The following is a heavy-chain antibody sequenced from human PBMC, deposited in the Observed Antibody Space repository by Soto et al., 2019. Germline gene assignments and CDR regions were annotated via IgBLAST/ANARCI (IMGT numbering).Heavy chain of an antibody. J-gene: IGHJ4*02. CDR2: IKSKTDGGTT. CDR1: GFTFRNAW. V-gene: IGHV3-15*01. CDR3: TTDITMIVVAYFDY. D-gene: IGHD3-22*01. Sequence: GGSLRLSCAASGFTFRNAWISWVRQAPGKGLEWVGRIKSKTDGGTTDYAAPVKGRFTISRDDSKNTLYLQMNSLKTEDTAVYYCTTDITMIVVAYFDYWGQGTLVTVSS.